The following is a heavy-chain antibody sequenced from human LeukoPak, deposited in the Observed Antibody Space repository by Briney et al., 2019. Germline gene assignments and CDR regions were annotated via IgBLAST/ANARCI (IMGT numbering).Heavy chain of an antibody. CDR3: ARDPRDYVGGYYFAY. CDR2: ISYDGSNK. J-gene: IGHJ4*02. V-gene: IGHV3-30-3*01. D-gene: IGHD3-16*01. Sequence: GRSLRLSCAASGFTFSSYAMHWVRQAPGKGLEWVAVISYDGSNKYYADSVKGRFTISRDNSKNTLYLQMNSLRAEDTAVYYFARDPRDYVGGYYFAYWGQGPLVTVSS. CDR1: GFTFSSYA.